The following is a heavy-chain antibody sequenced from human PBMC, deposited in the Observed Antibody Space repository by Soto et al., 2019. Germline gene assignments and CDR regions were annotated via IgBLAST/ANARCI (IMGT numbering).Heavy chain of an antibody. D-gene: IGHD5-12*01. CDR1: GGSISSYY. CDR3: SRHGSLHGGYAY. V-gene: IGHV4-59*08. J-gene: IGHJ4*02. Sequence: SETLSLTCTVSGGSISSYYWSWIRQPPGKGLEWIGYTHYSGSTNYNPSLKSRVTISVDTSKNQFSLKLSSVTAADTAVYYCSRHGSLHGGYAYCGQGYLVIGSA. CDR2: THYSGST.